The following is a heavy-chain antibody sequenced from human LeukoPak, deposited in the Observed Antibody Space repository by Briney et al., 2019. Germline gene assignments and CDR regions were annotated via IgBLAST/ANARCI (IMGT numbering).Heavy chain of an antibody. V-gene: IGHV3-23*01. J-gene: IGHJ4*02. CDR1: GFAFSSYA. CDR3: AKATSIGYSYFDY. Sequence: GGSLRLSCAASGFAFSSYAMNWVRQAPGKGLEWVSGISGSGGTTYYADSVKGRFTISRDNSKNTLFLQMNSLRAEDTAGFYCAKATSIGYSYFDYWGQGTLVTVSS. D-gene: IGHD3-22*01. CDR2: ISGSGGTT.